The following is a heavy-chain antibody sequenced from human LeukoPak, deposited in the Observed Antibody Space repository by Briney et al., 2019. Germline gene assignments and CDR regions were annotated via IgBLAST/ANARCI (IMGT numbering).Heavy chain of an antibody. Sequence: GGSLRLSCAASGFTFSSYWMSWVRQAPGKGLEWVANIKQDGSEKYYVDSVKGRFTISRDNSKNTLYLQMNSLRAEDTALYYCARASGCYDFWGQGTLVTVSS. CDR3: ARASGCYDF. D-gene: IGHD2-21*01. V-gene: IGHV3-7*01. CDR2: IKQDGSEK. J-gene: IGHJ4*02. CDR1: GFTFSSYW.